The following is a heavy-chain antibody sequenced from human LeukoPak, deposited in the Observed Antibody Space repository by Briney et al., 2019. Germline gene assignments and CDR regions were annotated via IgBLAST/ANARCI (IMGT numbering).Heavy chain of an antibody. Sequence: PGGSLRLSCAAPEFTFDDYGMSWVRQATGKGLEWVAGINWNGGSTGYADSVKGRFTISRDNAKNSLYLQMNSLRAEDTALYYCAREGNSGSYPYYFDYWGQGTLVTVSS. J-gene: IGHJ4*02. V-gene: IGHV3-20*04. CDR2: INWNGGST. CDR1: EFTFDDYG. D-gene: IGHD1-26*01. CDR3: AREGNSGSYPYYFDY.